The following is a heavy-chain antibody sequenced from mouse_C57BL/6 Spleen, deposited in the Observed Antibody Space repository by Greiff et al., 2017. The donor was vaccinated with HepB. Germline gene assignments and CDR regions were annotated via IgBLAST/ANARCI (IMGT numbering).Heavy chain of an antibody. Sequence: EVKLMESGPGLVKPSQSLSLTCSVTGYSITSGYYWNWIRQFPGNKLEWMGYISYDGSNNYNPSLKNRISITRDTSKNQFFLKLNSVTTEDTATYYCARDGSSSYWGQGTLVTVSA. J-gene: IGHJ3*01. CDR2: ISYDGSN. V-gene: IGHV3-6*01. CDR1: GYSITSGYY. CDR3: ARDGSSSY. D-gene: IGHD1-1*01.